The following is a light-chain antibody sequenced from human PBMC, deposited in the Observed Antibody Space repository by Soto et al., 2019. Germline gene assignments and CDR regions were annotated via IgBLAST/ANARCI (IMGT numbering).Light chain of an antibody. CDR2: EVT. CDR1: SRDIGGHYY. Sequence: QSALTQPPSASGSPGQSVTISCTVISRDIGGHYYVSWYQQHPGKAPKLIIYEVTNRPSGVPDRFSGSKSGNTASLTVSGLQADDEADHYCSGYAGSHGVIFGGGTKLTVL. CDR3: SGYAGSHGVI. J-gene: IGLJ2*01. V-gene: IGLV2-8*01.